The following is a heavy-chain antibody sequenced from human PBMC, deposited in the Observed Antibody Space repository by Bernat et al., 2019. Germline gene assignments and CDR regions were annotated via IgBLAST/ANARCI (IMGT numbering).Heavy chain of an antibody. CDR3: VRSIVATTEPFDY. CDR2: IYYSGST. D-gene: IGHD5-12*01. CDR1: GGSISSYY. J-gene: IGHJ4*02. Sequence: QVQLQESGPGLVKPSETLSLTCTVSGGSISSYYWSWIRQPPGKGLEWIGYIYYSGSTNYNPSLKSRVTISVDTSKNQFSLKLSSVTAADTAVYYCVRSIVATTEPFDYWGQGTLVTVSS. V-gene: IGHV4-59*01.